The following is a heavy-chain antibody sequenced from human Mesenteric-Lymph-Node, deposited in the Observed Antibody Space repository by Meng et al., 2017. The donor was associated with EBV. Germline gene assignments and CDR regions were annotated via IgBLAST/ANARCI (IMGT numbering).Heavy chain of an antibody. D-gene: IGHD3-10*01. CDR2: INHSGST. V-gene: IGHV4-34*01. Sequence: QVQLQESGPGLVKPSETLSLTCAVYGGSFSGYYWSWIRQPPGKGLEWIGEINHSGSTNYNPSLKSRVTISVDTSKNQFSLKLSSVTAADTAVYYCARGYGSGHLWGQGTLVTVSS. J-gene: IGHJ4*02. CDR1: GGSFSGYY. CDR3: ARGYGSGHL.